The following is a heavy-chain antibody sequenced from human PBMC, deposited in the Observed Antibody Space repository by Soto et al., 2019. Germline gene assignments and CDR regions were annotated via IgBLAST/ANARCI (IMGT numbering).Heavy chain of an antibody. CDR3: ARGVPGGYDCGWARYYYYYMDV. D-gene: IGHD5-12*01. V-gene: IGHV1-8*01. J-gene: IGHJ6*03. CDR1: GYTFTSYD. Sequence: ASVKVSCKASGYTFTSYDINWVRQATGQGLEWMGWMNPNSGNTGYAQKFQGRVTMTRNTSISTAYMELSSLRSEDTAVYYCARGVPGGYDCGWARYYYYYMDVWGKGTTVTV. CDR2: MNPNSGNT.